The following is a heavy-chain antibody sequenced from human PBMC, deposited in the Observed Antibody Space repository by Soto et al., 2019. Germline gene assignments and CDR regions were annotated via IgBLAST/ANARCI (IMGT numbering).Heavy chain of an antibody. CDR1: GGTFSSYT. V-gene: IGHV1-69*02. Sequence: SVKVSCKASGGTFSSYTISWVRQAPGQGLEWMGRIIPILGIANYAQKFQGRVTITADKSTSTAYMELSSLRSEDTAVYYCARVRGDYVGYFDYWGQGTLVTVSS. CDR2: IIPILGIA. CDR3: ARVRGDYVGYFDY. D-gene: IGHD4-17*01. J-gene: IGHJ4*02.